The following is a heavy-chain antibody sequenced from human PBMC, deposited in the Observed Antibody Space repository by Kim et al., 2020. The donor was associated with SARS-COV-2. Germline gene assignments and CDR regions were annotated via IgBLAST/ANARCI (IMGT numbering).Heavy chain of an antibody. D-gene: IGHD3-10*01. CDR2: IIPIFGTA. Sequence: SVKVSCKASGGTFSSYAISWVRQAPGQGLEWMGGIIPIFGTANYAQKFQGRVTITADESTSTAYMELSSLRSEDTAVYYCARDGRSVEAMVRGVNAPYYYYYGMEVWGQGTTVTVSS. CDR3: ARDGRSVEAMVRGVNAPYYYYYGMEV. V-gene: IGHV1-69*13. CDR1: GGTFSSYA. J-gene: IGHJ6*02.